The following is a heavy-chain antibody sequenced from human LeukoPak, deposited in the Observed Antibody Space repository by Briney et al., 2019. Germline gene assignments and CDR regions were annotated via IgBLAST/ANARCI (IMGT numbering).Heavy chain of an antibody. J-gene: IGHJ4*02. CDR3: AKRGVVIRVFLVGFHKEAYYFDS. D-gene: IGHD3-10*01. V-gene: IGHV3-23*01. CDR2: LSGSGGGT. CDR1: GITLSNYG. Sequence: GGSLRLSCAVSGITLSNYGTSWVRQAPGKGLEWVAGLSGSGGGTNYADSVQGRFTISRDNPKNTLYLQMNSLRAEDTAVYFCAKRGVVIRVFLVGFHKEAYYFDSWGQGALVTVSS.